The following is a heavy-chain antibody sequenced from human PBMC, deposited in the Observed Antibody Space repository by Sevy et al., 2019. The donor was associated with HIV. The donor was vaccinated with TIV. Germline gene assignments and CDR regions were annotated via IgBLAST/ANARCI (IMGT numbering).Heavy chain of an antibody. Sequence: GGSLRLSCAASGFTFSSYWMSWVRQAPGKGLEWVANIKQDGSERYYEDSVKGRFTISRDNTKNSLYLQMNSLRVKDTAVYYCARDSQNIVVVPAATINYYYSYYMDVWGKGTTVTVSS. J-gene: IGHJ6*03. CDR1: GFTFSSYW. V-gene: IGHV3-7*01. CDR2: IKQDGSER. D-gene: IGHD2-2*01. CDR3: ARDSQNIVVVPAATINYYYSYYMDV.